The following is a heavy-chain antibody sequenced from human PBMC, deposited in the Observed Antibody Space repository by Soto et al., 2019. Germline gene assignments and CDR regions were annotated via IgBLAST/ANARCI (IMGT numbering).Heavy chain of an antibody. CDR2: IGDTGGAT. CDR1: GFTFSSCA. D-gene: IGHD3-22*01. CDR3: AKLVVIRSPADS. Sequence: EVQLLESGGGSVQPGGSLRLSCAASGFTFSSCAMTWVRRAPGKGLEWVSTIGDTGGATYYADSVKGRFSISRDSSKNTLYLQMNSLRAEDTAVYYCAKLVVIRSPADSWGQGTLVTVSS. J-gene: IGHJ4*02. V-gene: IGHV3-23*01.